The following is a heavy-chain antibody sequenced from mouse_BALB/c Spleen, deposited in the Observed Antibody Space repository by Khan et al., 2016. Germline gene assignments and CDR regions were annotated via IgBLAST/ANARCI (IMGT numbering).Heavy chain of an antibody. CDR2: INPASNYS. Sequence: QVQLQQSGAELARPGASVKMSCKASGYTFTTYTMQWVKQRPGQGLEWIGYINPASNYSNYNQKSKDKATLTADRSSSTAYMQLSSLMSEDSAVYYCTRGDGNNGYWGQGTLVTVSA. J-gene: IGHJ3*02. CDR3: TRGDGNNGY. V-gene: IGHV1-4*01. CDR1: GYTFTTYT. D-gene: IGHD2-1*01.